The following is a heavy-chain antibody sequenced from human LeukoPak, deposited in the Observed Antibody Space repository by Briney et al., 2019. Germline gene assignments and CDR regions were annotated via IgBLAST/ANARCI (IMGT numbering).Heavy chain of an antibody. CDR2: INHSGST. V-gene: IGHV4-34*01. CDR1: GGSFSGYY. Sequence: PSETLSLTCAVYGGSFSGYYWSWIRQPPGKGLEWIGEINHSGSTNYNPSLKSRVTISVDTSKNQFSLKLSSVTAADTAVYYCAVEGGYYYYGMDIWGQGSTVTVYS. CDR3: AVEGGYYYYGMDI. D-gene: IGHD3-16*01. J-gene: IGHJ6*02.